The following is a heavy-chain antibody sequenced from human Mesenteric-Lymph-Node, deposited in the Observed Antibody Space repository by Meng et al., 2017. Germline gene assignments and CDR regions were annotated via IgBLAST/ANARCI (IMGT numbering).Heavy chain of an antibody. V-gene: IGHV3-53*01. CDR3: ASFPRDFSSSSCNLVSDY. D-gene: IGHD2-2*01. CDR1: GFTASSNY. CDR2: ISGSGGVT. J-gene: IGHJ4*02. Sequence: GGSLRLSCAASGFTASSNYMSWVRQAPGKGLEWVSVISGSGGVTFYADSVKGRFTISRDNSKDTVYLQMDSLRAEDTAVYYCASFPRDFSSSSCNLVSDYWGQGTLVTVSS.